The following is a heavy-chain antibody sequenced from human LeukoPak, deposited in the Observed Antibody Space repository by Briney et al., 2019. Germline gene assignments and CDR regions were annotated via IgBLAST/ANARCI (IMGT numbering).Heavy chain of an antibody. D-gene: IGHD3-9*01. V-gene: IGHV1-18*01. J-gene: IGHJ4*02. CDR3: ARDLSVLRYFDWPRNYDY. CDR2: ISAYNGNT. CDR1: GGTLSNYA. Sequence: VASVKVSCKASGGTLSNYALSWVRRAPGQGLEWMGWISAYNGNTNYAQKLQGRVTMTTDTSTSTAYMELRSLRSDDTAVYYCARDLSVLRYFDWPRNYDYWGQGTLVTVSS.